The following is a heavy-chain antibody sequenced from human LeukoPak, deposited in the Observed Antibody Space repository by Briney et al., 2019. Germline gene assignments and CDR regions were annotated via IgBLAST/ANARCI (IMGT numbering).Heavy chain of an antibody. Sequence: GGSLRLSCAASGFTFGDYGMSGVRQARGEGVEWVSGINWNGGRTGYAASVKGRFTIYRDNAKNTLYLQMNSLRAEDTAVYFCVRDLILVWTPGDDFDHWGQGTLVTVSS. CDR1: GFTFGDYG. CDR2: INWNGGRT. CDR3: VRDLILVWTPGDDFDH. J-gene: IGHJ4*02. D-gene: IGHD3-16*01. V-gene: IGHV3-20*04.